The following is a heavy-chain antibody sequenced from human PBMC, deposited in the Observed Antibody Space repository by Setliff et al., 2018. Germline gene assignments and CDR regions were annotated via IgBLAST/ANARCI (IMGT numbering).Heavy chain of an antibody. CDR2: IKSNTDGGTT. V-gene: IGHV3-15*01. J-gene: IGHJ5*02. Sequence: GGSLRLSCTASGFTLTNAWINWVRQAPGKGLEWVGRIKSNTDGGTTDYAAPVKGRFTISRDNSKNSLYLQMNSLRDEDTAIYYCARIDATIFAATGPFDPWGQGTLVTVSS. CDR3: ARIDATIFAATGPFDP. D-gene: IGHD3-3*01. CDR1: GFTLTNAW.